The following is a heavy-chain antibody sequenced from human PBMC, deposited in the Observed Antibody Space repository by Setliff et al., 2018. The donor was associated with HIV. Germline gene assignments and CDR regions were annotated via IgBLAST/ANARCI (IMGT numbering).Heavy chain of an antibody. D-gene: IGHD3-10*01. V-gene: IGHV4-39*01. J-gene: IGHJ4*02. CDR1: GGSMSSSSYY. CDR2: IYYSGAT. CDR3: ARLGYVSGGFYKTPGPYYFDY. Sequence: SETLSLTCTVSGGSMSSSSYYWSWIRQTPDKGLEWIGIIYYSGATYYNPSLTSRVTISVDTSRNQFSLKLRSVTAADTAAYYCARLGYVSGGFYKTPGPYYFDYWGQGALVTVSS.